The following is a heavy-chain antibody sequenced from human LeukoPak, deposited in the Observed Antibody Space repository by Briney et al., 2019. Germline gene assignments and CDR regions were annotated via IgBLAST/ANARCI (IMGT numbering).Heavy chain of an antibody. CDR1: GGSISSSSYY. CDR3: ARRGYYYGSGSYYSPNWFDP. D-gene: IGHD3-10*01. J-gene: IGHJ5*02. CDR2: IYYSGST. V-gene: IGHV4-39*01. Sequence: SETLSLTCTVSGGSISSSSYYWGWIRQPPGKGLEWIGSIYYSGSTYYNPSLKSRVTISVDTSKNQFSLKLSSVTAADTAVYYCARRGYYYGSGSYYSPNWFDPWGQGTLVTVSS.